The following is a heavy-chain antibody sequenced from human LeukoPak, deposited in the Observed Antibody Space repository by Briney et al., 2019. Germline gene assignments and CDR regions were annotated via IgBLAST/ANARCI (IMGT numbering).Heavy chain of an antibody. Sequence: GGSLRLSCAASGFTFSSYAMSWVRQAPGKGLEWVSAISGSGGSTYYADSVKGRFTISRDNSKNTLYLQMNSLRAEDTAVYYCAKDYDFWSGPFDYWGQRTLVTVSS. CDR2: ISGSGGST. J-gene: IGHJ4*02. CDR3: AKDYDFWSGPFDY. V-gene: IGHV3-23*01. D-gene: IGHD3-3*01. CDR1: GFTFSSYA.